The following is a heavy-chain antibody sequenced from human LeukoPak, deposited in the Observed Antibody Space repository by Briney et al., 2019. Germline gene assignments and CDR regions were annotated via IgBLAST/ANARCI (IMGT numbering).Heavy chain of an antibody. CDR3: AREITIFGVAYDP. V-gene: IGHV1-2*06. CDR1: GYTFTGYY. D-gene: IGHD3-3*01. J-gene: IGHJ5*02. CDR2: INPNSGGT. Sequence: GASVKVSCKASGYTFTGYYMHWVRQAPGQGLEWMGRINPNSGGTNYAQKFQGRVTMTRDTSISTAYMELSRLRSDDTAVYYCAREITIFGVAYDPWGQGTLVTVSS.